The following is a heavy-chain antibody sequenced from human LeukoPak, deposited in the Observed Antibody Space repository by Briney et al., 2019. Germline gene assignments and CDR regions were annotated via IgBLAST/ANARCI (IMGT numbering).Heavy chain of an antibody. D-gene: IGHD3-22*01. CDR1: GFTFSSYS. V-gene: IGHV3-21*01. CDR2: ISSSSSYI. J-gene: IGHJ4*02. Sequence: GGSLRLSCAASGFTFSSYSMNWVRQAPGKRLEWVSSISSSSSYIYYADSVKGRFTISRDNAKNSLYLQMNSLRAEDTAVYYCARAAGYYDAWDYWGQGTLVTVSS. CDR3: ARAAGYYDAWDY.